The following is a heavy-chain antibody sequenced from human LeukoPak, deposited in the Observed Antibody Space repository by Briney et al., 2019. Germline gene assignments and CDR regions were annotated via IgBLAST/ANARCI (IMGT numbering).Heavy chain of an antibody. CDR3: ARRQQLVYQLFDY. CDR2: IYYSGST. Sequence: PSQTLSLTCTVSGGSISSSSYYWGWIRQPPGKGLEWIGSIYYSGSTYYNPSLKSRVTISVDTSKNQFSLKLSSVTAADTAVYYCARRQQLVYQLFDYWGQGTLVTVSS. J-gene: IGHJ4*02. V-gene: IGHV4-39*01. D-gene: IGHD6-13*01. CDR1: GGSISSSSYY.